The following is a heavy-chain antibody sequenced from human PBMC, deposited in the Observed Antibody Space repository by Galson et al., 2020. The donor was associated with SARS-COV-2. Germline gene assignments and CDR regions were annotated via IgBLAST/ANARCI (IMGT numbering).Heavy chain of an antibody. CDR3: ARGGSGNSEFEY. V-gene: IGHV4-59*01. D-gene: IGHD3-3*01. J-gene: IGHJ4*02. CDR1: GDSISNYY. Sequence: SETLSLTCSVSGDSISNYYWNWIRKPPGKGLEWIGYISYSGYTNYNPSLRSRVTMSGDTSENQISLKLTSVTAADTAVYYCARGGSGNSEFEYWGQGTLVTVSS. CDR2: ISYSGYT.